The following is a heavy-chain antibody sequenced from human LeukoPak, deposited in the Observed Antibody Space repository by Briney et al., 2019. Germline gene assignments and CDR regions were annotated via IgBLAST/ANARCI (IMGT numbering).Heavy chain of an antibody. V-gene: IGHV3-48*01. CDR3: ARALNLLDPVTLDY. D-gene: IGHD1-1*01. CDR2: IGISSSTI. Sequence: GGSLRLSCAASGFTFNTYSMNWARQAPGKGLEWVSYIGISSSTIYYADSVKGRFTISRDNAKNSLYLQMNSLRAEDTAVYYCARALNLLDPVTLDYWGQGTLVTVSS. CDR1: GFTFNTYS. J-gene: IGHJ4*02.